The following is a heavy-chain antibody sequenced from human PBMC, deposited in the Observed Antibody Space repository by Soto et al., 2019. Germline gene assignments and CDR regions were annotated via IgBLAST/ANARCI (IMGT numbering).Heavy chain of an antibody. J-gene: IGHJ4*02. CDR2: INRSGGST. D-gene: IGHD2-8*01. V-gene: IGHV1-46*01. Sequence: ASVKVSCKASGYTFTSYYMHWVRQAPGQGLEWMGIINRSGGSTSYAQKFQGRVTMTRDTSTSTVYMELSSLRSEDTAVYYCARDGNNIVLMVYATPSYYFDYWGQGTRVTVSS. CDR3: ARDGNNIVLMVYATPSYYFDY. CDR1: GYTFTSYY.